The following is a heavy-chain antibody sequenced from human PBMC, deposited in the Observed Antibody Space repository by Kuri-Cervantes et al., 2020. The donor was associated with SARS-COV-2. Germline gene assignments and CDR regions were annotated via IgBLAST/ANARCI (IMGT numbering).Heavy chain of an antibody. CDR3: ARVGGSIVVVPDATDY. D-gene: IGHD2-2*01. Sequence: GESLKISCAASGFTFSSYGMHWVRQAPGKGLEWLAFIRYDGSNKYYADSVKGRFTISRDNSKNTLYLQMNSLRAEDTAVYYCARVGGSIVVVPDATDYWGQGTLVTVSS. CDR2: IRYDGSNK. J-gene: IGHJ4*02. CDR1: GFTFSSYG. V-gene: IGHV3-30*02.